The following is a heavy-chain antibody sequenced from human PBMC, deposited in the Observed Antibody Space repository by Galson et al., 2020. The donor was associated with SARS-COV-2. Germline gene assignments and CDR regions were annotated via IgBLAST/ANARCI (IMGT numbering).Heavy chain of an antibody. D-gene: IGHD3-10*01. Sequence: GGSLRLSCTGSGFTFADYDMNWVRQAPGKGLEWVSDINWSGRNTRYEDSVKGRFTISRDNAQNSLFLQMNNLRAEDTALYYCAILHPMDRGVSGRQPFTNYYKGMDVWGQGTTVIVSS. CDR1: GFTFADYD. V-gene: IGHV3-20*04. CDR2: INWSGRNT. CDR3: AILHPMDRGVSGRQPFTNYYKGMDV. J-gene: IGHJ6*02.